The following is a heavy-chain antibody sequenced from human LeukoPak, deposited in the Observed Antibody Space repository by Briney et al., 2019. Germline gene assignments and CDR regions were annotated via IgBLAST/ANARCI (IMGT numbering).Heavy chain of an antibody. CDR2: IYHSGST. D-gene: IGHD6-19*01. Sequence: PSGTLSLTCTVSGGSIRSPNWWTWVRQPPGKGLEWIGEIYHSGSTNYNPSLKSRVTISVDTSKNQFSLKLSSVTAADTAVYYCARQSVAGDYWGQGTLVTVAS. V-gene: IGHV4-4*02. CDR1: GGSIRSPNW. CDR3: ARQSVAGDY. J-gene: IGHJ4*02.